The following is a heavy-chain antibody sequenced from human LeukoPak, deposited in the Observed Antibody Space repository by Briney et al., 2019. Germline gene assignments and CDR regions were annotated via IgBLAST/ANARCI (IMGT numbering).Heavy chain of an antibody. D-gene: IGHD1-26*01. V-gene: IGHV3-64*01. Sequence: GGSLRLSCAASGFTFSSYAMHWVRQAPGKRPEYVSAISSNGGSTYYANSVKGRFTISRDNSKNTLYLQMGSLRAEDMAVYYCARVGSWDAFDIWGQGTMVTVSS. CDR2: ISSNGGST. CDR1: GFTFSSYA. J-gene: IGHJ3*02. CDR3: ARVGSWDAFDI.